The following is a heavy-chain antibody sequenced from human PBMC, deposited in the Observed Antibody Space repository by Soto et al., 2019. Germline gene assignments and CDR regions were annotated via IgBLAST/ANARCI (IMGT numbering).Heavy chain of an antibody. V-gene: IGHV3-23*01. CDR2: IGAGGRST. CDR1: GFTFSTYA. Sequence: GGSLRLSCAASGFTFSTYAMSWVRQAPGKGLEWVSAIGAGGRSTYYADSVKGRFTISRDNSRNTLYLQMNSLRVEDTAVYYCAKVRPILEHWGQGTLVTVSS. CDR3: AKVRPILEH. J-gene: IGHJ1*01. D-gene: IGHD3-16*01.